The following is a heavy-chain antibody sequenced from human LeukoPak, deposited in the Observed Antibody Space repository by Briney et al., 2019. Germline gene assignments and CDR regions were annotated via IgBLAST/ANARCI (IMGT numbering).Heavy chain of an antibody. CDR1: GFTFSSYW. D-gene: IGHD1/OR15-1a*01. Sequence: GGSLRLSCAASGFTFSSYWMTWVRQAPGKGLEWVANIRPDGSGTYYVDSVKGRFIVSRDNAKNSLYLQMNSLRAEDTAVYYCARGGRRTSNWFDPWGQGTLVTVSS. J-gene: IGHJ5*02. V-gene: IGHV3-7*04. CDR3: ARGGRRTSNWFDP. CDR2: IRPDGSGT.